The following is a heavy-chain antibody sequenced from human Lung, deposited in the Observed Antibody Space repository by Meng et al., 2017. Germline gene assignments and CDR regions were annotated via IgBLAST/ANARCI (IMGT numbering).Heavy chain of an antibody. Sequence: QVQLVQSGAEVKKPGASVQVSCKTSGYTFTSNGISWVRKAPGQGLEWMGWISAHSGNTNYAQKIKGRVTMTTDTATSTVYMELRSLRPDDTAVYYCARGPYYYYDTTGYYNWFDPWGQGTLVTVSS. J-gene: IGHJ5*02. D-gene: IGHD3-22*01. CDR2: ISAHSGNT. CDR3: ARGPYYYYDTTGYYNWFDP. V-gene: IGHV1-18*04. CDR1: GYTFTSNG.